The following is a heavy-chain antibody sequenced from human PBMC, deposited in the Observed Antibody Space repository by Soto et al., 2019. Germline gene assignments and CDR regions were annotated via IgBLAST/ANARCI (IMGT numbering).Heavy chain of an antibody. CDR2: ISGSGGST. D-gene: IGHD3-3*01. CDR1: GFTFSSYA. V-gene: IGHV3-23*01. CDR3: AKRAIFGVVKPGYYYYYMDV. Sequence: EVQLLESGGGLVQPGGSLRLSCAASGFTFSSYAMSWVRQAPGKGLEWVSAISGSGGSTYYADSVKGRFTISRDNSKNTLYLQLNSLRAEDMAVYYCAKRAIFGVVKPGYYYYYMDVWGKGTTVTVSS. J-gene: IGHJ6*03.